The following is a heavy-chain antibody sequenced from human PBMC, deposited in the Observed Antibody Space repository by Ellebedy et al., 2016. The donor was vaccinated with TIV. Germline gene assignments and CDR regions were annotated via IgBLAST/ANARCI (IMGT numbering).Heavy chain of an antibody. J-gene: IGHJ4*02. CDR2: IYYSGRS. V-gene: IGHV4-39*01. CDR1: GGSISSSSYY. D-gene: IGHD1-1*01. Sequence: SETLSLXXTVSGGSISSSSYYWGWIRQPPGKGLEWIGNIYYSGRSYYNPSLKSRVTISVDTSENQFSLKLSSVTAADTAVYFCARGFSGVQHYWGQGTLVTVSS. CDR3: ARGFSGVQHY.